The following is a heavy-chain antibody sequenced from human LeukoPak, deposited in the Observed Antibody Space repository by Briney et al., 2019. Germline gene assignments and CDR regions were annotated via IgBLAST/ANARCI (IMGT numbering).Heavy chain of an antibody. CDR1: GFTFSSYA. Sequence: GGSLRLSCAASGFTFSSYAMSWVRQAPGEGLEWVSAISGCGGSTYYADSVKGRFTISRDNSKNTLYLQMNNLRAEDTAVYYRAKDDSRGSGSSGWFDPWGQGTLVTVSS. J-gene: IGHJ5*02. V-gene: IGHV3-23*01. CDR2: ISGCGGST. D-gene: IGHD3-10*01. CDR3: AKDDSRGSGSSGWFDP.